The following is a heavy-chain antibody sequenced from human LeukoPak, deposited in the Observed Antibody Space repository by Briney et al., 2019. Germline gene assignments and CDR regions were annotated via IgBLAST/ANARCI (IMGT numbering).Heavy chain of an antibody. J-gene: IGHJ4*02. CDR1: GGSMRSTNYY. V-gene: IGHV3-7*01. CDR2: IKQDGSEK. CDR3: ARAHGSGSYYPSY. D-gene: IGHD3-10*01. Sequence: ETLSLTCTVSGGSMRSTNYYWGWIRQPPGKGLEWVANIKQDGSEKYYVDSVKGRFTISRDNAKNSLYLQMNSLRAEDTAVYYCARAHGSGSYYPSYWGQGTLVTVSS.